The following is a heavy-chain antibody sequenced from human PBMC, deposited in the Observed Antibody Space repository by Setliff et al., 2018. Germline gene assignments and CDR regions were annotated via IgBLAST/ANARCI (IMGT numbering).Heavy chain of an antibody. J-gene: IGHJ4*02. Sequence: ASVKVSCKASGGTFSSQGISWVRQAPGKGLEWMGGFDFEDGETIYAHKFQGRVTMTEDTSTDTAYMELSSLRSEDTAMYYCAIIGPDSSGYYWIFDYWGQGTLVTVSS. CDR2: FDFEDGET. CDR1: GGTFSSQG. CDR3: AIIGPDSSGYYWIFDY. V-gene: IGHV1-24*01. D-gene: IGHD3-22*01.